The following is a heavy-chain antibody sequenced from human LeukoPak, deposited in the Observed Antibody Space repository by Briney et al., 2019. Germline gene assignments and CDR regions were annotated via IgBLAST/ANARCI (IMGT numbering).Heavy chain of an antibody. Sequence: PSETLSLTCTVFGGSISSYYWSWIRQPPGKGLEWIGYIYYSGSTNYNPSLKSRVTISVDTSKNQFSLKLSSVTAADTAVYYCARDPSLGWFDPWGQGTLVTVSS. CDR1: GGSISSYY. CDR3: ARDPSLGWFDP. CDR2: IYYSGST. V-gene: IGHV4-59*12. J-gene: IGHJ5*02.